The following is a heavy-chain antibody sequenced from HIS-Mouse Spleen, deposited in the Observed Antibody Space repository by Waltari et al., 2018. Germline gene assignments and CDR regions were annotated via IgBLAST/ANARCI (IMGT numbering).Heavy chain of an antibody. CDR1: GGSIRSSSYY. Sequence: QLQLQESGPGLVKPSETLSLTCTVSGGSIRSSSYYWGWIPQPPGKGLEWIGSIYYGGSTYYNPSLKSRVTISVDTSKNQFSLKLSSVTAADTAVYYCAREIPYSSSWYDWYFDLWGRGTLVTVSS. J-gene: IGHJ2*01. V-gene: IGHV4-39*07. CDR3: AREIPYSSSWYDWYFDL. D-gene: IGHD6-13*01. CDR2: IYYGGST.